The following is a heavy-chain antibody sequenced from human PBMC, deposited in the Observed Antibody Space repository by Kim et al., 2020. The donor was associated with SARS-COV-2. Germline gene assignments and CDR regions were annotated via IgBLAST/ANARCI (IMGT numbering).Heavy chain of an antibody. D-gene: IGHD1-26*01. J-gene: IGHJ4*02. Sequence: YSTALKTRLTISKDTSKNQVVLTMTNMDPVDTATYYCARGGGSYPPHLDYWGQGTLVTVSS. V-gene: IGHV2-70*01. CDR3: ARGGGSYPPHLDY.